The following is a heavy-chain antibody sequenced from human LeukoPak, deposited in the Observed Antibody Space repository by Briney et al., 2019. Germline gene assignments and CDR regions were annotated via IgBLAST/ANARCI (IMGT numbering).Heavy chain of an antibody. CDR2: IKSKTDGGTT. CDR3: TTDYYDSSGYPDY. V-gene: IGHV3-15*01. CDR1: GFTFSNAW. J-gene: IGHJ4*02. D-gene: IGHD3-22*01. Sequence: GGSLRLSCAASGFTFSNAWMSWVRQAPGKGLEWVGRIKSKTDGGTTDYAAPVKGRFTISRDDSKNTLYPQMNSLKTEDTAVYYCTTDYYDSSGYPDYWGQGTLVTVSS.